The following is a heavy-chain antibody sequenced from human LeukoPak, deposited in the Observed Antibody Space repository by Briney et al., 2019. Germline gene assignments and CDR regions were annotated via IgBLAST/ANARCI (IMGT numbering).Heavy chain of an antibody. D-gene: IGHD5-24*01. CDR3: ATGEEMATKDAFDI. J-gene: IGHJ3*02. CDR2: VDPEDGET. CDR1: GYTFTDYY. V-gene: IGHV1-69-2*01. Sequence: ASVKVSCKVSGYTFTDYYMHWVQQAPGKGLEWMGLVDPEDGETIYAEKFQGRVTITVDTSTDTAYMELSSLRSEDTAMYYCATGEEMATKDAFDIWGQGTMVTVSS.